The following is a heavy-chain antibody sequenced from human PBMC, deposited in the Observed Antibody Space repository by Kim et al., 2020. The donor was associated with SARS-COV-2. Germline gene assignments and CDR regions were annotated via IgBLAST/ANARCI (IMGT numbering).Heavy chain of an antibody. V-gene: IGHV3-30*04. CDR3: ARGTVMGRRGAFDI. CDR2: ISYDGSNK. J-gene: IGHJ3*02. D-gene: IGHD4-17*01. CDR1: GFTFSSYA. Sequence: GGSLRLSCAASGFTFSSYAMHWVRQAPGKGLEWVAVISYDGSNKYYADSVKGRFTISRDNSKNTLYLQMNSLRAEDTAVYYCARGTVMGRRGAFDIWGQGTMVTVSS.